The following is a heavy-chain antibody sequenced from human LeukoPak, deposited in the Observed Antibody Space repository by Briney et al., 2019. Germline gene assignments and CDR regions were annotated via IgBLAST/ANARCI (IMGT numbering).Heavy chain of an antibody. Sequence: SETLSLTCSVSGGSISSRNYYWGWIRQPPGKGLEWIGSIFYTGNTYSPSLRSRVTMSVDTSKNQFSLNLSSVTAADMAVYYCSRHVNTFDYWGQGTLVTVSS. CDR2: IFYTGNT. J-gene: IGHJ4*02. CDR1: GGSISSRNYY. V-gene: IGHV4-39*01. CDR3: SRHVNTFDY.